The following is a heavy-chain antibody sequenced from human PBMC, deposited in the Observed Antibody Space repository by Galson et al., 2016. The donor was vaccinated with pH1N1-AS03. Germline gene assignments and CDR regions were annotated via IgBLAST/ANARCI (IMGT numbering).Heavy chain of an antibody. V-gene: IGHV5-51*01. CDR2: IYPSDSDT. CDR3: ARHREYQVLSSTMDV. D-gene: IGHD2-2*01. CDR1: GYSFTGYW. Sequence: QSGAEVKKTGESLKISCKGSGYSFTGYWIGWVRQKPGKGLEWMGIIYPSDSDTSYNPSFQGQVTISVDESIGTAYLQWSSLKASDTAIYYCARHREYQVLSSTMDVWGQGTTVTVSS. J-gene: IGHJ6*02.